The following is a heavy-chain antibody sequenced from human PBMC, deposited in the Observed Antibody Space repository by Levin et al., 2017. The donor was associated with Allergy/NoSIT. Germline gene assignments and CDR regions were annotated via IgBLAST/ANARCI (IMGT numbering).Heavy chain of an antibody. CDR2: IIPLFGTS. D-gene: IGHD5-18*01. V-gene: IGHV1-69*06. J-gene: IGHJ2*01. CDR3: ASKTNTAMDPLVVWYFDL. Sequence: ASVKVSCKASGGTFSSYAISWVRQAPGQGLEWMGGIIPLFGTSNYAQKFQGRVTITADKSTSTAYMELSSLRSEDTAVYYCASKTNTAMDPLVVWYFDLWGRGTLVTVSS. CDR1: GGTFSSYA.